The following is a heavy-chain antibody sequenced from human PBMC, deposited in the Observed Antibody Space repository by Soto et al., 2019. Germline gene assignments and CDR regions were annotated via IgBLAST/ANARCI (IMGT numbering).Heavy chain of an antibody. Sequence: GGSLRLSXEVSGFVFSMYSMSWVRQTPGKGLEWVAKIPQEGVDGHYADSVKGRFTISRDNGKNSLYLQMNNLRAEDTAVYYCARDHLILPAHDFFYGSDVWGRGATVTV. CDR2: IPQEGVDG. D-gene: IGHD2-21*02. CDR1: GFVFSMYS. V-gene: IGHV3-7*03. CDR3: ARDHLILPAHDFFYGSDV. J-gene: IGHJ6*02.